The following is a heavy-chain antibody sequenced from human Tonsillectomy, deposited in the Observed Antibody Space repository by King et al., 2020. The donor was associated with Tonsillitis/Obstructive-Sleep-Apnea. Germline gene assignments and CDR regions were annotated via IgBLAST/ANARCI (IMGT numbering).Heavy chain of an antibody. CDR3: ARFPGV. V-gene: IGHV3-7*01. CDR1: EFTFSGYW. J-gene: IGHJ6*04. CDR2: INQDGSET. Sequence: VKLVESGGGLVQPGGSLRLSCVASEFTFSGYWMSWVRQAPGKGLEWVANINQDGSETYYVDSLKGRFTISRDNAGNSLYLQMNSLRAEDTAVYFCARFPGVWGKGTTVTVSS.